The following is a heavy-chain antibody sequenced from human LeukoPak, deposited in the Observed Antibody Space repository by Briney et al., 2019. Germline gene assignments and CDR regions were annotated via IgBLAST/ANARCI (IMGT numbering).Heavy chain of an antibody. Sequence: GASVKVSCKASGYTFTSYDINWVRQATGQGLEWMGWMNPNSGNTGYAQKFRGRVTMTRDTSISTAYMELSSLRSEDTAVYYCAKAGIVATKNADWFDPWGQGTLVTVSS. CDR1: GYTFTSYD. CDR2: MNPNSGNT. CDR3: AKAGIVATKNADWFDP. V-gene: IGHV1-8*01. J-gene: IGHJ5*02. D-gene: IGHD5-12*01.